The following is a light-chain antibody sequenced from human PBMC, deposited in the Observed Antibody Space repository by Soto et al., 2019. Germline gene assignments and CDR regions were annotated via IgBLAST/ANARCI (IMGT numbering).Light chain of an antibody. CDR2: EVT. V-gene: IGLV2-8*01. CDR1: SSDVGADKY. J-gene: IGLJ3*02. CDR3: TSYVGNDIWV. Sequence: QSVLTQPPCASGSPGQSVTISYTGTSSDVGADKYVSWYQQYPGKAPKLMIYEVTKRPSGVPDRFSGSKSGNTASLTVSGLQAEDEADYYCTSYVGNDIWVFGGGTKVTVL.